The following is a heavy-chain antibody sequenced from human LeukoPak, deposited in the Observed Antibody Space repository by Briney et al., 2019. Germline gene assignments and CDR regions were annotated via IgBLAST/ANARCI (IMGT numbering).Heavy chain of an antibody. CDR2: IIPIFGTA. D-gene: IGHD4-17*01. CDR1: GGTFSSYA. CDR3: ASSSPYGDYGKDDY. Sequence: SVKVSCKASGGTFSSYAISWVRQAPGQGLEWMGRIIPIFGTANDAQKFQGRVTITTDESTSTAYMELSSLRSEDTAVYYCASSSPYGDYGKDDYWGQGTLVTVSS. V-gene: IGHV1-69*05. J-gene: IGHJ4*02.